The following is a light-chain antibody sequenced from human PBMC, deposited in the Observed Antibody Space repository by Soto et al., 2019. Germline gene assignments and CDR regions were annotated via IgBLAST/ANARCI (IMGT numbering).Light chain of an antibody. V-gene: IGKV4-1*01. J-gene: IGKJ2*01. CDR3: QQYYSTHT. Sequence: DIVMTQSPDSLAVSLGERATINCKSSQSVLYSSNNKNYLAWYQQKPGQPPKLLIYWASTRESGVPDRFSGSWSGTDFTLTISSLQAEAVAVYYCQQYYSTHTFGQGTKLEIK. CDR1: QSVLYSSNNKNY. CDR2: WAS.